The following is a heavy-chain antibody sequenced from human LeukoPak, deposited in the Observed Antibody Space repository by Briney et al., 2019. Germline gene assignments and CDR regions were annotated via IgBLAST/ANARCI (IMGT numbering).Heavy chain of an antibody. V-gene: IGHV1-2*02. Sequence: ASVKVSCKASGYTFTGYYMHWVRQPPAQGLEWIGWINPNSGGTNYAQKFQGRVTMTGDTSISTAYMELSRLRSDDTAVYYCAREDGGYYPYFDYWGQGTLVTVSS. CDR1: GYTFTGYY. CDR3: AREDGGYYPYFDY. CDR2: INPNSGGT. D-gene: IGHD3-22*01. J-gene: IGHJ4*02.